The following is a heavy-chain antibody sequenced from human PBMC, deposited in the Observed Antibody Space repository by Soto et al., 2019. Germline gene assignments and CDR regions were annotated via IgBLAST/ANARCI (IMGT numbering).Heavy chain of an antibody. Sequence: SVKVSCKASGGTFSSYAISWVRPAPGQGLEWMGGIIPIFGTANYAQKFQGRVTITADESTSTAYMELSSLRSEDTAVYYCAREDCSGGSCYSGTLYYFDYWGQGTLVTVSS. J-gene: IGHJ4*02. V-gene: IGHV1-69*13. CDR2: IIPIFGTA. CDR1: GGTFSSYA. CDR3: AREDCSGGSCYSGTLYYFDY. D-gene: IGHD2-15*01.